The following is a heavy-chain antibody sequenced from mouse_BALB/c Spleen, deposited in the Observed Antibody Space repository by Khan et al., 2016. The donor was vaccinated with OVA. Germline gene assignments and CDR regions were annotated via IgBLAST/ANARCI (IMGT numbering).Heavy chain of an antibody. CDR1: GYTFTNYW. V-gene: IGHV1-69*02. J-gene: IGHJ3*01. D-gene: IGHD2-3*01. Sequence: QVQLQQPRTELVRPRASVKLSCKASGYTFTNYWINRVKQRPGQGLEWIGNIYPSDSYTNSNQTFKDKATLILDKSSSTASMQLSTPTPEDSAVYYCTREGVDGSSFAYWGQGTLVTVSA. CDR2: IYPSDSYT. CDR3: TREGVDGSSFAY.